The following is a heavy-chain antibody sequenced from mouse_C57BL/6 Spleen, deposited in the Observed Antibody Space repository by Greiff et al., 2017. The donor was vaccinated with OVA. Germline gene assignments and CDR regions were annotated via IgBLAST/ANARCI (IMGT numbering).Heavy chain of an antibody. CDR2: ISSGSSTI. Sequence: DVQLQESGGGLVKPGGSLKLSCAASGFTFSDYGMHWVRQAPEKGLEWVAYISSGSSTIYYADTVKGRFTISRDNAKNTLFLQMTSLRSEDTAMYYCARNGGWLLQNWYFDVWGTGTTVTVSS. CDR1: GFTFSDYG. D-gene: IGHD2-3*01. J-gene: IGHJ1*03. V-gene: IGHV5-17*01. CDR3: ARNGGWLLQNWYFDV.